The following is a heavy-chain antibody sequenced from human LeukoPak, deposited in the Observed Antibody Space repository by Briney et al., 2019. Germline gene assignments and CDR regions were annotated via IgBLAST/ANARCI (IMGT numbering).Heavy chain of an antibody. CDR2: ISSSSSYI. J-gene: IGHJ4*02. CDR3: SKADRDYDYVWGSYRPTTFDY. CDR1: GFTFSSYS. Sequence: PGGSLRLSCAASGFTFSSYSMNWVRQAPGKGLEWVSSISSSSSYIYYADSVKGRFTISSDNAKNLLYLQMNSLRAEDTAVYYCSKADRDYDYVWGSYRPTTFDYWGQGTLVTVSS. V-gene: IGHV3-21*01. D-gene: IGHD3-16*02.